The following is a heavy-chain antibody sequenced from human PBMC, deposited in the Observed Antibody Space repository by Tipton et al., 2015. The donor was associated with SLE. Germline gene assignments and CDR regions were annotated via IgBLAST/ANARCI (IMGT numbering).Heavy chain of an antibody. CDR2: ISWDGGST. CDR1: GFTFDDYT. D-gene: IGHD3-22*01. Sequence: SPRLSCAASGFTFDDYTMHWVRQAPGKGLEWVSLISWDGGSTYYADSVKGRFTISRDNSKNSLYLQMNSLRTEDTALYYCAKDLTDYDSTAGFDYWGQGTLVTVSS. J-gene: IGHJ4*02. V-gene: IGHV3-43*01. CDR3: AKDLTDYDSTAGFDY.